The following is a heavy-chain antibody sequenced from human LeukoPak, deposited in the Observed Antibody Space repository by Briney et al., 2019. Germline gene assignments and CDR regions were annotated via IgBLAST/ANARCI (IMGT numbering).Heavy chain of an antibody. V-gene: IGHV3-48*04. Sequence: GGSLRLSCTASGFTFSSYSMNWDRQAPGKGLEWGSYISSSGSTIYYADSVKGRFTISRDNAKNSLYLQMNSLRAEDTAVYYCARDLSLYCSGGSCYSLNYWGQGTLVTVSS. CDR2: ISSSGSTI. CDR1: GFTFSSYS. D-gene: IGHD2-15*01. CDR3: ARDLSLYCSGGSCYSLNY. J-gene: IGHJ4*02.